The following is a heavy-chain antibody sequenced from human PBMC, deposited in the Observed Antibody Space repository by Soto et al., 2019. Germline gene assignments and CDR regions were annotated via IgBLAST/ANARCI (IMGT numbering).Heavy chain of an antibody. V-gene: IGHV3-23*01. CDR3: AKDYRHYYGSGSYYGY. CDR2: ISASGGST. D-gene: IGHD3-10*01. J-gene: IGHJ4*02. Sequence: EVQLLESGGGLVQPGGSLRLSCAASGFTFSSYAMTWVRQAPGEGLEWVSAISASGGSTYYADSVKGRFTISGDTSKNTLYLQMNSLRAEDTAIYYCAKDYRHYYGSGSYYGYWGQGTLVTVSS. CDR1: GFTFSSYA.